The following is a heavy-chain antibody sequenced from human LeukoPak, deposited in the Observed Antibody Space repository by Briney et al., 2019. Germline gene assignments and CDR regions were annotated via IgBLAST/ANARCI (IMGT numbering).Heavy chain of an antibody. D-gene: IGHD5-12*01. V-gene: IGHV4-34*01. CDR3: ASLYSGYDLDYGMDV. J-gene: IGHJ6*02. CDR1: GGSFSGYY. Sequence: SETLSLTCAVYGGSFSGYYWSWIRQPPGKGLEWIGEINHSGSTNYSPSLKSRVTISVDTSKNQFSLKLSSVTAADTAVYYCASLYSGYDLDYGMDVWGQGTTVTVSS. CDR2: INHSGST.